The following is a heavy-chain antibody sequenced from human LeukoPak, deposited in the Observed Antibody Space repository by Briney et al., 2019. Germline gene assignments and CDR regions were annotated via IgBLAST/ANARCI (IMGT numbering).Heavy chain of an antibody. D-gene: IGHD3-22*01. V-gene: IGHV3-74*01. CDR3: ARGRAYYDSSGYYYLFDY. Sequence: PGGSLRLSCAASGFTFSNYWMHWVRQAPGKGLVWVSRINGDGSSTSHADSVKGRFTISRDNAKNTLYLQMNSLRAEDTAVYYCARGRAYYDSSGYYYLFDYWGQGTLVTVSS. CDR1: GFTFSNYW. CDR2: INGDGSST. J-gene: IGHJ4*02.